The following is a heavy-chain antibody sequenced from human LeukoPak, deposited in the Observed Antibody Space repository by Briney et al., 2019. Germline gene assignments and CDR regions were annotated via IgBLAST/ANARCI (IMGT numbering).Heavy chain of an antibody. CDR1: EYPFGRYW. J-gene: IGHJ4*02. Sequence: GESLKISCNTSEYPFGRYWIAWVRQMPGKGLEWMGFIYPDDSEIRYSPSFQGQVTISADKSINTTYLQWNSLKASDTAMYYWARLWWGRSWTQGYFDYWGQGTLVTVPS. CDR3: ARLWWGRSWTQGYFDY. CDR2: IYPDDSEI. D-gene: IGHD6-13*01. V-gene: IGHV5-51*01.